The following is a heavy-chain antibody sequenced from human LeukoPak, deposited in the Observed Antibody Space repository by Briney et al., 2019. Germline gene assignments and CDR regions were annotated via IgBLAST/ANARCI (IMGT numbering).Heavy chain of an antibody. V-gene: IGHV3-74*01. J-gene: IGHJ4*02. D-gene: IGHD5-24*01. CDR3: ASKRWLQSSFDY. CDR2: INSDGSST. CDR1: GFTFSSYW. Sequence: PGGSLRLSCAASGFTFSSYWMHWVRQTPGKGLVWVSRINSDGSSTSYADSVKGRFTISGDNAKNTVYLQMNSLRAEDTAVYYCASKRWLQSSFDYWGQGTLVTVSS.